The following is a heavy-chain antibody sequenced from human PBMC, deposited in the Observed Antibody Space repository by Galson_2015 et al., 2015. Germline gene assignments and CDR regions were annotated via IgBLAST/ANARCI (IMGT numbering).Heavy chain of an antibody. D-gene: IGHD2-15*01. V-gene: IGHV6-1*01. CDR3: ARMYCSGGSCPDAFDI. J-gene: IGHJ3*02. CDR2: TYYRSKWYN. CDR1: GDSVSSNSAA. Sequence: CAISGDSVSSNSAAWNWIRQSPSRGLEWLGRTYYRSKWYNDYAVSVKSRITINPDTSKNQFSLQLNSVTPEDTAVYYCARMYCSGGSCPDAFDIWGQGTMVTVSS.